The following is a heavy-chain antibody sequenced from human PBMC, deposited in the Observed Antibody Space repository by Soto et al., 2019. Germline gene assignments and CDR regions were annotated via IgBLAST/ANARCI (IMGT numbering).Heavy chain of an antibody. J-gene: IGHJ6*02. CDR1: GISFSRKA. CDR3: AGDTLRDIVIMIYSTERHAMDV. V-gene: IGHV3-30-3*01. CDR2: ISYDGSNK. Sequence: GGSLRLSCAASGISFSRKAMHWVRQAPGKGLEWVSIISYDGSNKYYADSVKGRFTIARDNSKNTLYLQMNSLRAEDTAVYYCAGDTLRDIVIMIYSTERHAMDVWGQGTTVTVSS. D-gene: IGHD2-8*01.